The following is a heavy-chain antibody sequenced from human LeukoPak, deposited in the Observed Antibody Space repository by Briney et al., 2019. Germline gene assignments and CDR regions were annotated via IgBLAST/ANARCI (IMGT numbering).Heavy chain of an antibody. V-gene: IGHV1-24*01. D-gene: IGHD6-19*01. Sequence: ASVKVSCKVSGYTLTELSMHWVRQAPGKGLEWMGGFDPEDGETIYAQKFQGRVTMTEDTSIDTAYMELSSLRSEDTAVYYCATFTLSSGRPRYYYYGMDVWGQGTTVTVSS. CDR2: FDPEDGET. CDR3: ATFTLSSGRPRYYYYGMDV. CDR1: GYTLTELS. J-gene: IGHJ6*02.